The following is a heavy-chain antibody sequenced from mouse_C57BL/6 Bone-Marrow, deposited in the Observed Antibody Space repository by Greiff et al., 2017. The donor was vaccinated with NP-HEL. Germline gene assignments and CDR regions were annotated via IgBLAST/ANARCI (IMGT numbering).Heavy chain of an antibody. J-gene: IGHJ4*01. V-gene: IGHV1-54*01. D-gene: IGHD1-3*01. CDR3: ARSGSKDYAMGY. CDR2: INPGSGGT. Sequence: QVQLQQSGAELVRPGTSVKVSCKASGYAFTNYLIEWVKQRPGQGLEWIGVINPGSGGTNYNEKFKGKATLTADKSSSTASMQLSTLATEDSAGFFCARSGSKDYAMGYWGQGTSVT. CDR1: GYAFTNYL.